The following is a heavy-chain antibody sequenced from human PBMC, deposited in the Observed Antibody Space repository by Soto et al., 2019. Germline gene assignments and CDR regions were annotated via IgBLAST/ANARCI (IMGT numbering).Heavy chain of an antibody. CDR2: TYYRSKWYN. CDR3: ARERGYSDGPQSPRYYFDY. Sequence: SQTLSLTCAISGDSVSSNSAAWNWIRQSPSRGLEWLGRTYYRSKWYNDYAVSVKSRITINPDTSKNQFSLQLNSVTPEDTAVYYCARERGYSDGPQSPRYYFDYWGQGTLVTVSS. CDR1: GDSVSSNSAA. V-gene: IGHV6-1*01. D-gene: IGHD5-18*01. J-gene: IGHJ4*02.